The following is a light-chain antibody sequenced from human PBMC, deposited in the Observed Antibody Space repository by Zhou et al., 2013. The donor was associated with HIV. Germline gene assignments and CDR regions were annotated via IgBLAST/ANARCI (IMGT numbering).Light chain of an antibody. CDR1: QSVANN. V-gene: IGKV3-15*01. CDR2: GAS. CDR3: QQYGSSPPGT. J-gene: IGKJ1*01. Sequence: EIVMTQSPATLSVSPGDRATLSCRASQSVANNLAWYQQKPGQAPRLLIYGASTRAAGIPARFSGSGSGTDFTLTISRLEPEDFAVYYCQQYGSSPPGTFGQGTKVEIK.